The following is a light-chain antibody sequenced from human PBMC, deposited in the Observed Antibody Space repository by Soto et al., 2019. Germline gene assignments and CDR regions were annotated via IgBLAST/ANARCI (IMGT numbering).Light chain of an antibody. CDR1: QSVRKY. CDR2: DAS. Sequence: EIVLTQSPATLSLSPGERATLSCRASQSVRKYLAWYQQKPGQAPRLLIYDASNRATGIPGRFSGSGSGTEFTLTISSLEPEDFALYYCQQRSNWPITFGQGTRLEIK. CDR3: QQRSNWPIT. V-gene: IGKV3-11*01. J-gene: IGKJ5*01.